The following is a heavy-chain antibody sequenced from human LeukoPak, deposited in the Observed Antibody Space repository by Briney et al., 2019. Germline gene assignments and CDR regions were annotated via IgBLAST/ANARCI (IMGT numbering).Heavy chain of an antibody. CDR3: ARGQGEDPYYYYGMDV. Sequence: ASVKVSCKASGYTFTSYGISWVRQAPGQGLEWMGWISAYNGNTNYAQKLQGRVTMTTDTSTSTAYMELRSLRSDDTAVYYCARGQGEDPYYYYGMDVWGQGSTVTVSS. CDR2: ISAYNGNT. CDR1: GYTFTSYG. D-gene: IGHD3-10*01. V-gene: IGHV1-18*01. J-gene: IGHJ6*02.